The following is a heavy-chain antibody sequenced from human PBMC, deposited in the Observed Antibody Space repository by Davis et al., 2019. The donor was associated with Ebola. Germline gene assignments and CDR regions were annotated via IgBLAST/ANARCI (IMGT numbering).Heavy chain of an antibody. CDR1: GFTFSSYS. J-gene: IGHJ6*02. CDR2: ISSSSNTI. Sequence: PGGSLRLSCAASGFTFSSYSMNWVRQAPGKGLEWVSYISSSSNTIYYADSVKGRFTISRDNAKNSLYLQMNSLRDEDTAVYCCARDPGTFRELLRTADYYYYYGMDVWGQGTTVTVSS. CDR3: ARDPGTFRELLRTADYYYYYGMDV. V-gene: IGHV3-48*02. D-gene: IGHD3-10*01.